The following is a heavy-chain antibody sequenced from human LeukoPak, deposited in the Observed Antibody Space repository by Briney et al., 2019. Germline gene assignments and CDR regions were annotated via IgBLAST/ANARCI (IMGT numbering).Heavy chain of an antibody. J-gene: IGHJ3*02. CDR3: ARDILTGFSPRSPHDAFDI. CDR2: IIPSFGTT. D-gene: IGHD3-9*01. CDR1: GGTFSSYG. Sequence: SVKVSCKASGGTFSSYGVSWVRQAPGQGLQWMEGIIPSFGTTYYAQKFQGRVTIVTDESTSTVYMELSSLRSDDTAVYYCARDILTGFSPRSPHDAFDIWGQGTMVTVSS. V-gene: IGHV1-69*05.